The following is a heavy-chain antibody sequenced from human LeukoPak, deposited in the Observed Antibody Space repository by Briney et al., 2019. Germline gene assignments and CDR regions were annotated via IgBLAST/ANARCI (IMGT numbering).Heavy chain of an antibody. D-gene: IGHD2-15*01. V-gene: IGHV4-34*01. J-gene: IGHJ2*01. Sequence: PSETPSLTCAFYGGSFSSYSWNWIRQPPGKGLEWIGEINHSGSANYNPSLKSRVTMSVDTSKNQFSLKLTAVTAADAAVYFCARPALRRLPHKYWYFDLWGRGTLVSVSS. CDR1: GGSFSSYS. CDR2: INHSGSA. CDR3: ARPALRRLPHKYWYFDL.